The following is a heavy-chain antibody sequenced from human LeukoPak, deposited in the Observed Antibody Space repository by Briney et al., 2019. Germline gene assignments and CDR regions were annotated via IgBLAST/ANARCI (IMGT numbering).Heavy chain of an antibody. CDR1: GFTFSDSY. CDR2: ISGSGGST. Sequence: GGSLRLSCAASGFTFSDSYRSWIRQAPGKGLEWVSAISGSGGSTYYADSVKGRFTISRDNSKNTLYLQMNSLRAEDTAVYYCANCSYSSSWYFGYWGQGTLVTVSS. D-gene: IGHD6-13*01. CDR3: ANCSYSSSWYFGY. V-gene: IGHV3-23*01. J-gene: IGHJ4*02.